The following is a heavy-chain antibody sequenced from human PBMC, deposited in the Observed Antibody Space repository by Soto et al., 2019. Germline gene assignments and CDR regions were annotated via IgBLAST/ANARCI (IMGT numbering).Heavy chain of an antibody. J-gene: IGHJ4*02. CDR3: TRDVGGSYFDY. V-gene: IGHV1-46*03. D-gene: IGHD3-10*01. Sequence: ASVKVSCKASGYTFTTYFIHWVRQAPGQGLEWMAVINPSDGTTTYAQKFQGRVAMTRDTSTSTVYMDLGSLISEDTAVYFCTRDVGGSYFDYWGQGTQVTVSS. CDR1: GYTFTTYF. CDR2: INPSDGTT.